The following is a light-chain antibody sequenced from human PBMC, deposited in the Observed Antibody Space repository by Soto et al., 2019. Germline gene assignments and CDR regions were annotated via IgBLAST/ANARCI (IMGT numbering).Light chain of an antibody. V-gene: IGKV3-15*01. CDR3: QQYDNWLRT. CDR1: QSVGIN. CDR2: GAS. J-gene: IGKJ1*01. Sequence: EIVMTQSPVTLSVSPGERATLSCRASQSVGINLDWYQQKPGQSPRLLIYGASTRATGIPARFSGSGSGTEFTLTISSLQSEDSAVYYCQQYDNWLRTFGQGTKVDIK.